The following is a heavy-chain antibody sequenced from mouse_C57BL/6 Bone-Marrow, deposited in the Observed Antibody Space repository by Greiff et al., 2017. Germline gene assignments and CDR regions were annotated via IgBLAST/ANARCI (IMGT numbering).Heavy chain of an antibody. CDR3: ARELLRSWYFDY. J-gene: IGHJ2*01. V-gene: IGHV1-64*01. CDR1: GYTFTSYW. Sequence: QVQLQQPGAELVKPGASVKLSCKASGYTFTSYWMHWVKQRPGQGLEWIGSIHPNSGSTNYNEKFKSKATLTVDKSSSTAYMQLSSLTSEDSAVYYCARELLRSWYFDYWGQGTTLTVSS. CDR2: IHPNSGST. D-gene: IGHD1-1*01.